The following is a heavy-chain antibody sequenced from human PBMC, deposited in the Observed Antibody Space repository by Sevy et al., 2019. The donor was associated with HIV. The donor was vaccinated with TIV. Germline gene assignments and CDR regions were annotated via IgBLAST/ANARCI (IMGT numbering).Heavy chain of an antibody. CDR3: TRDHCVHGSGSFYFAS. CDR1: GFSVRDNS. CDR2: ISAGIST. Sequence: GGSLRLSCAASGFSVRDNSMSWVRQAPGQGLEWVSVISAGISTYYAESVQGGFTISRDISGNTVFLQMTSLRTEDTAHYYCTRDHCVHGSGSFYFASWGQGTLVTVSS. V-gene: IGHV3-53*01. D-gene: IGHD3-10*01. J-gene: IGHJ4*02.